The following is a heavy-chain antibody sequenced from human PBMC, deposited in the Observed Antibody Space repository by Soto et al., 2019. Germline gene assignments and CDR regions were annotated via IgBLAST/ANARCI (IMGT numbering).Heavy chain of an antibody. J-gene: IGHJ6*03. CDR2: MNPTSGNT. CDR1: GYTFTSYD. D-gene: IGHD6-6*01. CDR3: ARRPGSGIAARLWEERDMDV. V-gene: IGHV1-8*01. Sequence: ASVKVSCKASGYTFTSYDINWVRQATGQGLEWMGWMNPTSGNTGYAQKFQGRVTMTRNTSISTAYMELSSLRSEDTAVYYCARRPGSGIAARLWEERDMDVWGKGTTVTVSS.